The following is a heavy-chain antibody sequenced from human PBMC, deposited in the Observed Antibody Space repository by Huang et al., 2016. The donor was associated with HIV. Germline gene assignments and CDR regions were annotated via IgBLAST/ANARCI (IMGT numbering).Heavy chain of an antibody. Sequence: QLRLQESGPGLVKPSETLSLTCTVSGGSISSSDYYWGWIRQPPGKGLEWIGSIYYRGYTDDNPSLKRRVTISVDTSKNQFSLKLSSVTAADTAVYYCARHLADDFWSGYSPSYYFDYWGQGTLVTVSS. V-gene: IGHV4-39*01. CDR3: ARHLADDFWSGYSPSYYFDY. J-gene: IGHJ4*02. CDR1: GGSISSSDYY. D-gene: IGHD3-3*01. CDR2: IYYRGYT.